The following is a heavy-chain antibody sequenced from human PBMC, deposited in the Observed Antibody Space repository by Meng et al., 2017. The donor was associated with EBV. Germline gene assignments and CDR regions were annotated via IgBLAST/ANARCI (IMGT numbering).Heavy chain of an antibody. J-gene: IGHJ4*02. CDR3: ARVGIAVAGTGDY. V-gene: IGHV1-2*06. D-gene: IGHD6-19*01. Sequence: QGRLVQPGSGWKKPGAQVKVSGKAPGNTFTGYYMHWVRQAPGQGLEWMGRINPNSGGTNYAQKFQGRVTMTRDTSISTAYMELSRLRSDDTAVYYCARVGIAVAGTGDYWGQGTLVTVSS. CDR1: GNTFTGYY. CDR2: INPNSGGT.